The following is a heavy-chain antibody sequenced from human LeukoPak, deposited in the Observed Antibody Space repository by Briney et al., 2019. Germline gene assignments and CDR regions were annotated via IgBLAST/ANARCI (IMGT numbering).Heavy chain of an antibody. CDR3: ARSSDSSGYYYVFDY. CDR1: GYTFTNYY. D-gene: IGHD3-22*01. Sequence: ASVKVSCKASGYTFTNYYMHWVRQAPGQGLEWMGWINPSSGGTNYAQKFQGRVTVTRDTSISTAYMELSRLRSDDTAVYYCARSSDSSGYYYVFDYWGQGTLVTVSS. J-gene: IGHJ4*02. V-gene: IGHV1-2*02. CDR2: INPSSGGT.